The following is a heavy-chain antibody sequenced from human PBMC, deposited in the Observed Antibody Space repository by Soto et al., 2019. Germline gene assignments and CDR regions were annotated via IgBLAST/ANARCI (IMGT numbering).Heavy chain of an antibody. J-gene: IGHJ6*02. CDR1: GLTFSTSA. CDR3: AKDPPSEKLQPDYGMDV. CDR2: ISASGRST. V-gene: IGHV3-23*01. D-gene: IGHD2-15*01. Sequence: PXVSLRLSCAASGLTFSTSAMSWVRQAPGKGLEWVSLISASGRSTDYADSVKGRFTISRDNSKSTVYLQMNSLRADDTAVYYCAKDPPSEKLQPDYGMDVWGQGTTVTVSS.